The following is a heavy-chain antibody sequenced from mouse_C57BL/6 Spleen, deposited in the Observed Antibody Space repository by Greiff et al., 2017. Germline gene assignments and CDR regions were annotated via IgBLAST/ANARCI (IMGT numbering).Heavy chain of an antibody. D-gene: IGHD2-5*01. CDR3: TRDAHYSNSFDY. V-gene: IGHV1-15*01. CDR2: IDPETGGT. Sequence: QVQLQQSGAELVRPGASVTLSCKASGYTFTDYEMHWVKQTPVHGLEWIGAIDPETGGTAYNQKFKGKATLTADKSSRPASMELRRLTSEDSADYCGTRDAHYSNSFDYWGQGTTLTVSS. J-gene: IGHJ2*01. CDR1: GYTFTDYE.